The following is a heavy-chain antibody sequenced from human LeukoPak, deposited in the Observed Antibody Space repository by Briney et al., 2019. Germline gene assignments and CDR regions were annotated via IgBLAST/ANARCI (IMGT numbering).Heavy chain of an antibody. Sequence: GGSLRLSCAASGFTFSSYWMHWVRQAPGKGLVWVSRINSDGSSTSYADSVKSRFTISRDNAKNTLYLQMNSLRAEDTAVYYCARDRGLPHRHFDYWGQGTLVTVSS. J-gene: IGHJ4*02. CDR1: GFTFSSYW. D-gene: IGHD4-17*01. V-gene: IGHV3-74*01. CDR3: ARDRGLPHRHFDY. CDR2: INSDGSST.